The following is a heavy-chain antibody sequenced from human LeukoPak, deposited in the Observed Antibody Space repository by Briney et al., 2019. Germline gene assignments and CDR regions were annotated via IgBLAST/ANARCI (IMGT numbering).Heavy chain of an antibody. D-gene: IGHD3-9*01. CDR2: VRGSGDST. J-gene: IGHJ4*02. CDR1: GFTFSGFA. Sequence: GGSLRLSCAASGFTFSGFAMTWVRQAPGKGLEWVSAVRGSGDSTYYADSVKGRFTISRDNSKNTLSLQMNSLRAGDTAVYYCAKAHMDDWYYFGYWGQGALVTVSS. V-gene: IGHV3-23*01. CDR3: AKAHMDDWYYFGY.